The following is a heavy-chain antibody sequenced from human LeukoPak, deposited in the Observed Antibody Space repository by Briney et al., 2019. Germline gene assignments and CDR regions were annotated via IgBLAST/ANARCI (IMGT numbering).Heavy chain of an antibody. Sequence: PSETLSLTCTVSGGSISSSSHYWGWIRQPPGKGLEWIGSISYSGSTYYNPSLESRVTILVDTSKNLFSLNLSSVTAADTAVYYCAREVGATTPYYYMDVWGKGTTVTVSS. J-gene: IGHJ6*03. CDR2: ISYSGST. CDR1: GGSISSSSHY. CDR3: AREVGATTPYYYMDV. V-gene: IGHV4-39*07. D-gene: IGHD1-26*01.